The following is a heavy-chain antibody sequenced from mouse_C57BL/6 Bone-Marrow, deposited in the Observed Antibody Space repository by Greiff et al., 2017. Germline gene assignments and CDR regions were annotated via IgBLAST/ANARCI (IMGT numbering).Heavy chain of an antibody. J-gene: IGHJ2*01. CDR2: IDPSDSYT. CDR1: GYTFTSYW. CDR3: ARRAAQAHFDY. Sequence: QVQLQQPGAELVIPGASVKLSCKASGYTFTSYWMHWVKQRPGQGLEWIGEIDPSDSYTNYNQKFKGKSTLTVDKSSSTAYMQLSSLTSEDSAVYYCARRAAQAHFDYWGQGTTLTVSS. D-gene: IGHD3-2*02. V-gene: IGHV1-69*01.